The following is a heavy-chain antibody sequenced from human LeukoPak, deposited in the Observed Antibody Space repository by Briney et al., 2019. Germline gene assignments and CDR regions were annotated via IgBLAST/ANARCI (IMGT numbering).Heavy chain of an antibody. J-gene: IGHJ6*03. V-gene: IGHV3-48*03. CDR1: GFTFSSYE. CDR3: VRSGYQGDFYDYFYMDV. CDR2: ISSSGSTI. D-gene: IGHD5-12*01. Sequence: GGSLRLSCAASGFTFSSYEMNWVRQAPGKGLEWVSYISSSGSTIYYADSVKGRFTISRDNAKNSLYLQMNSLRVEDTAVYYCVRSGYQGDFYDYFYMDVWGKGTTVTVSS.